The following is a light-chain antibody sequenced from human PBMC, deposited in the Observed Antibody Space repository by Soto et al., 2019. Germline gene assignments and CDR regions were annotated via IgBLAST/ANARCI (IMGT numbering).Light chain of an antibody. V-gene: IGKV4-1*01. CDR2: WAS. J-gene: IGKJ1*01. CDR3: QQYYITPRT. CDR1: QSVLYSSNNKNY. Sequence: DIVMTQSPDSLAVSLGERATINCKSSQSVLYSSNNKNYLAWYQQKPGQPPKLLIYWASTRESGVPDRLSGSGSGTDFTLTISSLQAEDVAVYYCQQYYITPRTFGQGTKVEIK.